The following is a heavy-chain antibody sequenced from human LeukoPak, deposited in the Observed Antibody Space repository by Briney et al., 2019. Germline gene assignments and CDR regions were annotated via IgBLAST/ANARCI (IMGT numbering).Heavy chain of an antibody. CDR1: GFRFNTYW. CDR2: INPDGRST. CDR3: AKVDGTGNSVFDY. V-gene: IGHV3-74*01. J-gene: IGHJ4*02. D-gene: IGHD6-19*01. Sequence: PGGSLRLSCAASGFRFNTYWMHWVRQAPGKGLFWVSRINPDGRSTDYANSVKGRFTISRDNAKNTLYLQMNSLRVEDTATYYCAKVDGTGNSVFDYWGQGTLVPVSS.